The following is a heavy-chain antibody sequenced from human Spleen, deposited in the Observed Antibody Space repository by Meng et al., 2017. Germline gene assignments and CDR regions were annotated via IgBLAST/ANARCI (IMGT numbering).Heavy chain of an antibody. D-gene: IGHD1-26*01. Sequence: GGSLRLSCKGSGYSFTSYWIGWVRQMPGKGLEWMGIIYPGDSDTRYSPSCQGQVTTPADKSISTAYLQWSSLKASDTAMYYCARQSGSGIYGWTDAFDIWGQGTTVTVSS. CDR3: ARQSGSGIYGWTDAFDI. J-gene: IGHJ3*02. CDR2: IYPGDSDT. CDR1: GYSFTSYW. V-gene: IGHV5-51*01.